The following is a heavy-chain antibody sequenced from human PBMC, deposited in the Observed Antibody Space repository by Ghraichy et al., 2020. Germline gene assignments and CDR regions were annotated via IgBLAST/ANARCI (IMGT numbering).Heavy chain of an antibody. CDR3: ARRWGVGAISTRSAFDI. D-gene: IGHD1-26*01. CDR1: GGSISSYY. CDR2: IYYSGST. V-gene: IGHV4-59*08. J-gene: IGHJ3*02. Sequence: SETLSLTCTVSGGSISSYYWSWIRQPPGKGLEWIGYIYYSGSTNYNPSLKSRVTISVDTSKNQFSLKLSSVTAADTAVYYCARRWGVGAISTRSAFDIWGQGTMVTVSS.